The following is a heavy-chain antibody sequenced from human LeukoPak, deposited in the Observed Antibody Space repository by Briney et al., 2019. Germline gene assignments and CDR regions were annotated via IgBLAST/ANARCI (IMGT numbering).Heavy chain of an antibody. CDR1: GFTFTSSA. V-gene: IGHV1-58*01. J-gene: IGHJ3*02. Sequence: GASVKVSCTASGFTFTSSAVQWVRQARGQRLEWIGWIVVGSGNTNYAQKFQERVTITRDMSTSTVYMELSSLRSEDTAVYYCAADLGYYGSGSFEVRAFDIWGQGTMVTVSS. CDR3: AADLGYYGSGSFEVRAFDI. CDR2: IVVGSGNT. D-gene: IGHD3-10*01.